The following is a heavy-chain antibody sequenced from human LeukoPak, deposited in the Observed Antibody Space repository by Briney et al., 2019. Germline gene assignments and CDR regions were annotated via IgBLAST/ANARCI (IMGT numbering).Heavy chain of an antibody. CDR2: ISSSRTYI. CDR1: RFTFSSYG. J-gene: IGHJ3*02. CDR3: ARQYCSGGSCYSGDAFDI. Sequence: GRSPRLSCAASRFTFSSYGMNWVRQAPGKGLEWVSSISSSRTYIYYADSVKGRFTISRDNAKNSLYLQMNSLRAEDTAVYYCARQYCSGGSCYSGDAFDIWGQGTMVTVSS. D-gene: IGHD2-15*01. V-gene: IGHV3-21*01.